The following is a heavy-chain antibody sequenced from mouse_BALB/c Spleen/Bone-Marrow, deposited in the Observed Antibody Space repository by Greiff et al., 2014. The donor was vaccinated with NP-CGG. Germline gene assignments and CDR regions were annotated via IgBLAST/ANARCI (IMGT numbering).Heavy chain of an antibody. J-gene: IGHJ2*01. V-gene: IGHV14-1*02. D-gene: IGHD4-1*01. CDR3: ARGAWARGYFDY. CDR2: IDPEKGNT. Sequence: VQLQQSGAELVRPGALVKLSCKASGFNIKDYYLHWVKQGPEQGLEWIGWIDPEKGNTKYDPKFQGKASIIADTSSNTAYLQLSSLTSEDTAVYYRARGAWARGYFDYWGQGTTLTVSS. CDR1: GFNIKDYY.